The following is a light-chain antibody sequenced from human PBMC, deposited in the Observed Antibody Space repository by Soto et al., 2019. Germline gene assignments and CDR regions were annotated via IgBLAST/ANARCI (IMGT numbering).Light chain of an antibody. V-gene: IGLV2-8*01. Sequence: QSVLTQPPSASGSPGQSVTISCTGTSSDVGAYNYVSWYQQYPGKAPKLMIYEVTKRPSGVPDRFSGSKSGNTASLTVSGLQAEDEADYYCTSYVGNNNWVFGGGTKLTVL. CDR1: SSDVGAYNY. CDR2: EVT. J-gene: IGLJ3*02. CDR3: TSYVGNNNWV.